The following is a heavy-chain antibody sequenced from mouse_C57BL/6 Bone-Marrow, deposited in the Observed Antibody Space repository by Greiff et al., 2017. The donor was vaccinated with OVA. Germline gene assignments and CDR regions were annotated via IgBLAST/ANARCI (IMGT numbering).Heavy chain of an antibody. J-gene: IGHJ2*01. CDR1: GYTFTSYW. CDR3: ARSLGFDY. Sequence: QVQLQQPGAELVRPGSSVKLSCKASGYTFTSYWMEWVKQRPGQGLEWIGNIYPSDSETHYNQKFKDKATLTVDKSSSTAYMQLSSLTSEDSAVYYCARSLGFDYWGQGTTLTVSS. CDR2: IYPSDSET. D-gene: IGHD4-1*01. V-gene: IGHV1-61*01.